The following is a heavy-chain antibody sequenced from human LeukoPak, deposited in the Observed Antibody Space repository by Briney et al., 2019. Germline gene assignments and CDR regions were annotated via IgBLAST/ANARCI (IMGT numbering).Heavy chain of an antibody. Sequence: GGSLRLSCAASGFIFSNFGMHWVRRAPGKGLEWVAFIRFDGTSEFYADSVKARFTISRDNSQNTLYLQMNSLRAEDTAVYYCAILYSYASSFVDYWGQGTLVTVSS. J-gene: IGHJ4*02. CDR3: AILYSYASSFVDY. V-gene: IGHV3-30*02. D-gene: IGHD5-18*01. CDR2: IRFDGTSE. CDR1: GFIFSNFG.